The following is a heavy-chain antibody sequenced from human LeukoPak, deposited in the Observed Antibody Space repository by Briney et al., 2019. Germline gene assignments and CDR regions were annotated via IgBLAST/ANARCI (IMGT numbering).Heavy chain of an antibody. J-gene: IGHJ3*02. D-gene: IGHD3-10*01. CDR2: GHYTGST. V-gene: IGHV4-59*01. CDR3: ARWGEASALRVHAFDI. CDR1: GDSISSYY. Sequence: SETLSLTCTVSGDSISSYYWNWIRQPPGKGLEWIGYGHYTGSTNYNPSLKSRVTFSVDTSKNQFSLKLTSVTAADTAVYYCARWGEASALRVHAFDIWGQGTMVTVSS.